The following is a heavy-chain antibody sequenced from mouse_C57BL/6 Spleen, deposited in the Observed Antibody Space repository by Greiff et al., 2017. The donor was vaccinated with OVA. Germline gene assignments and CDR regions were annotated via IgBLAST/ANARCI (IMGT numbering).Heavy chain of an antibody. J-gene: IGHJ2*01. CDR2: IYPGDGDT. Sequence: VQLQQSGAELVKPGASVKIFCKASGYAFSSYWMNWVKQRPGKGLEWIGQIYPGDGDTNYNGKFKGKATLTADKSSSTAYMQLSSLTSEDSAVYFCARGDTTVVATYYFDYWGQGTTLTVSS. CDR3: ARGDTTVVATYYFDY. CDR1: GYAFSSYW. V-gene: IGHV1-80*01. D-gene: IGHD1-1*01.